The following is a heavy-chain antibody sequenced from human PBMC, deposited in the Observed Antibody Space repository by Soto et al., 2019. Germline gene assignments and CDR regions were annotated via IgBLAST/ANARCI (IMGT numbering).Heavy chain of an antibody. Sequence: SETLSLTCAVSGDSIGSGAYHWSWIRQHPGEGLEWIGYIYHSGSTFYESSLRGRVTKSIDTSKNQFSLKLNSVTAADTALYYCARVTDAYTNPQFDYWGQGTLVTVSS. CDR3: ARVTDAYTNPQFDY. D-gene: IGHD4-4*01. V-gene: IGHV4-31*11. CDR2: IYHSGST. CDR1: GDSIGSGAYH. J-gene: IGHJ4*02.